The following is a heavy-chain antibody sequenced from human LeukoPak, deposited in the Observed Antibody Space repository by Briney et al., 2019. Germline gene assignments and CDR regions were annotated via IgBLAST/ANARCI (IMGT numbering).Heavy chain of an antibody. V-gene: IGHV3-21*01. CDR3: ARGADTGYSSDS. CDR2: ISSSSSYI. Sequence: GGSLRLSCAASGFTFSSYSMNWVRQAPGKGLEWVSSISSSSSYIYYADSVKGRFTISRDNAKNSLYLQMNSLRAEDTAVYYCARGADTGYSSDSWGQGTLVTVSS. D-gene: IGHD6-19*01. CDR1: GFTFSSYS. J-gene: IGHJ5*02.